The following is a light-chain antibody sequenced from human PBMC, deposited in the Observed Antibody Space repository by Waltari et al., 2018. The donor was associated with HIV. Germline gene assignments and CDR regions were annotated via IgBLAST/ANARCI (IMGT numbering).Light chain of an antibody. CDR2: GNS. V-gene: IGLV1-40*01. J-gene: IGLJ2*01. Sequence: APGQRVTISCTGSSSNIGAGYDVHWYQQVPGRAPKVVIYGNSNRPSGVPDRFSGSKSGSSASLVITGLQSEDEADYYCQSYDSNLSGLFGGGTKVTVL. CDR3: QSYDSNLSGL. CDR1: SSNIGAGYD.